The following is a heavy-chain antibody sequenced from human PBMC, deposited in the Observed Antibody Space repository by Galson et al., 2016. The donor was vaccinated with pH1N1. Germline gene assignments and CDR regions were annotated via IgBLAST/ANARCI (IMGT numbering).Heavy chain of an antibody. Sequence: SVKVSCKASGGTFSPYAINWVRQAPGQGLEWMGGIIPIFGTVNYAQKFQGRVTITADESTSTAYMELSSLRSEDTAVYYCARAAYGDYADYFDYWGQGTLVTVSS. CDR2: IIPIFGTV. CDR3: ARAAYGDYADYFDY. D-gene: IGHD4-17*01. J-gene: IGHJ4*02. V-gene: IGHV1-69*13. CDR1: GGTFSPYA.